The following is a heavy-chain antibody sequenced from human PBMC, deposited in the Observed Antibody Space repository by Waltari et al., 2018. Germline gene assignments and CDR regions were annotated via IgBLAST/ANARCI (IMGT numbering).Heavy chain of an antibody. CDR2: ISYDGSNK. CDR1: EFPFSSYA. Sequence: QVQLVESGGGVVQPGRSLRLSCAASEFPFSSYAMHWVGPAPGKGLEWVGAISYDGSNKYYADSVEGRFTISRDNSRNTLYLQMNSLRAEDTAVYYCARDGFSSSSWYFDYWGQGTLVTVSS. D-gene: IGHD6-6*01. CDR3: ARDGFSSSSWYFDY. V-gene: IGHV3-30-3*01. J-gene: IGHJ4*02.